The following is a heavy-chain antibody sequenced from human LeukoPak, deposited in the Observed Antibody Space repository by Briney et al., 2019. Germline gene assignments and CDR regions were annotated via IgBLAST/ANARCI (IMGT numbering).Heavy chain of an antibody. Sequence: GGSLRLSCAASGFTFSSYWMHWVRQAPGKGLVWVSRINTDGSSTSYADSVKGRFTISRDNAKNTLDLQMNSLRVEDTAVYYCAKDRYSTSSTFTVNPFDYWGQGILVTVSS. J-gene: IGHJ4*02. CDR2: INTDGSST. V-gene: IGHV3-74*01. CDR3: AKDRYSTSSTFTVNPFDY. CDR1: GFTFSSYW. D-gene: IGHD2-2*01.